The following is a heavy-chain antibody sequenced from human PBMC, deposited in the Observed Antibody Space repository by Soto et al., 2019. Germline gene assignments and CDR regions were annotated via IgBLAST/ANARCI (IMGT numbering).Heavy chain of an antibody. J-gene: IGHJ4*02. Sequence: QVQFVQSGAEVKKPGASVRLSCKPSGYTLPNYSIQWVRQAAGQGLQWLGWINPGSGYTEYSQRFQGRVTLSRDNSASTFYMDLTSLTYEDTAVYFCTRDLNGGNPFDYWGQGTLVTVSS. D-gene: IGHD2-8*01. V-gene: IGHV1-3*01. CDR1: GYTLPNYS. CDR2: INPGSGYT. CDR3: TRDLNGGNPFDY.